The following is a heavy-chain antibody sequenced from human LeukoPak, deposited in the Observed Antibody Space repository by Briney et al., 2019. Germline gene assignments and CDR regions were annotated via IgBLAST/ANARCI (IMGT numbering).Heavy chain of an antibody. V-gene: IGHV3-11*03. D-gene: IGHD6-19*01. CDR2: ISSRSSHK. Sequence: GRSLRLSCAASGFTFSDYYMCWIRKAPGQGLEWVSYISSRSSHKNYADSVKGRITISRDNTKNSLYLQMNSLRAEDTAVYYWARFISGWYYFDYWGQGTLVTVSS. J-gene: IGHJ4*02. CDR3: ARFISGWYYFDY. CDR1: GFTFSDYY.